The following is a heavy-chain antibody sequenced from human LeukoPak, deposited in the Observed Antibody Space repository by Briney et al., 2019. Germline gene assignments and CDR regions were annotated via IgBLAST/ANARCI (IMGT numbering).Heavy chain of an antibody. D-gene: IGHD3-10*01. CDR2: IYVGGNT. V-gene: IGHV3-53*01. Sequence: GGSLRLSCAASGFTVSSNYMSWVRQAPGKGLEWVSIIYVGGNTYYADSVRGRFTISRDSSENTLYLQMNSLRADDTAVYYCARAIGFGESWYWFDPWGQGTLVTVSS. CDR3: ARAIGFGESWYWFDP. CDR1: GFTVSSNY. J-gene: IGHJ5*02.